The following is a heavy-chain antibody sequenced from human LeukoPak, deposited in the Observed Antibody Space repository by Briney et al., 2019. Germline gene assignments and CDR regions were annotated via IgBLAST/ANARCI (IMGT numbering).Heavy chain of an antibody. J-gene: IGHJ4*02. D-gene: IGHD3-10*01. Sequence: TGGSLRLSCAASGFSFSNYWMTWARQAPGKGLEWVASTNQDGSQKNYLDSVRGRFTISRDNAKSSLYLQMNSLRVDDTAVYFCLGSASYTHWGQGTLVTVSS. CDR1: GFSFSNYW. CDR3: LGSASYTH. V-gene: IGHV3-7*01. CDR2: TNQDGSQK.